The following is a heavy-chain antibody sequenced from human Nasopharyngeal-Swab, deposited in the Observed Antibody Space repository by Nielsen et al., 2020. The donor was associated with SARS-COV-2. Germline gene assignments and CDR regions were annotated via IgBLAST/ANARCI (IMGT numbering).Heavy chain of an antibody. CDR3: ARVGSYYYDSSGYAGSSYYFDY. J-gene: IGHJ4*02. CDR1: GYTFTSYG. V-gene: IGHV1-18*01. Sequence: ASVKVSCKASGYTFTSYGISWVRQAPGQGLEWMGWISAYNGNTNYAQKLQGRVTMTTDTPTSTAYMELRSLRSDDTAVYYCARVGSYYYDSSGYAGSSYYFDYWGQGTLVTVSS. D-gene: IGHD3-22*01. CDR2: ISAYNGNT.